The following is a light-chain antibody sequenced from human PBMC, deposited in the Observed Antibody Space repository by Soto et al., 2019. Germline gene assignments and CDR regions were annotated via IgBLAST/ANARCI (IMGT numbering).Light chain of an antibody. J-gene: IGLJ1*01. Sequence: QPVLTQPPSASGTPGQRVTISCSGSSPNIGGNAVNWYQQLPGTAPKVLIYSNNQRPSGVPDRFSGSKSGTSASLAISGLQSEDEADYYCAAWDDSLNCYVFGTGTKLTVL. CDR3: AAWDDSLNCYV. CDR2: SNN. CDR1: SPNIGGNA. V-gene: IGLV1-44*01.